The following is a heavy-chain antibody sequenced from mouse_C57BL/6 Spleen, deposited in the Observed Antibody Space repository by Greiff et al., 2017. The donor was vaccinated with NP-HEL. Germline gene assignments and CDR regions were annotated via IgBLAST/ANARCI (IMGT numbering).Heavy chain of an antibody. CDR2: ILPGSGST. CDR3: ARGGKDGSSFYWYFDV. Sequence: QVQLQQSGAELMKPGASVKLSCKATGYTFTGYWIEWVKQRPGHGLEWIGEILPGSGSTNYNEKFKGKATFTADTSSNTAYMQLSSLTTEDSAIYYCARGGKDGSSFYWYFDVWGTRTTVTVSS. V-gene: IGHV1-9*01. CDR1: GYTFTGYW. D-gene: IGHD1-1*01. J-gene: IGHJ1*03.